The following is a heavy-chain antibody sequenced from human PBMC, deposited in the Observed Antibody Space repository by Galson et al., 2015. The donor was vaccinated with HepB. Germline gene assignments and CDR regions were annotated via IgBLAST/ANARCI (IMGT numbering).Heavy chain of an antibody. V-gene: IGHV3-74*01. CDR2: IKSDGSTT. D-gene: IGHD2-8*01. J-gene: IGHJ5*02. CDR1: GFTFNSYW. Sequence: SLRLSCAASGFTFNSYWMHWVRQAPGKGLVWVSRIKSDGSTTSYADSVKGRFTISRDNAKNTLYLQMDSLRAEDTAVYYCARDKALMPRVLDTWGQGTLVIVSS. CDR3: ARDKALMPRVLDT.